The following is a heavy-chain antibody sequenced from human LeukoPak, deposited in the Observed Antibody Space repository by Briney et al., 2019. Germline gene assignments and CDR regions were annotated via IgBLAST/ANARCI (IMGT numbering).Heavy chain of an antibody. CDR1: GFTFSSYS. J-gene: IGHJ5*02. D-gene: IGHD3-9*01. CDR3: AREEVDYDILTGYYFNWFDP. CDR2: ISSSSSTI. Sequence: GRSLRLSCAASGFTFSSYSMNWVRQAPGKGLEWVSYISSSSSTIYYADSVKGRFTISRDNAKNSLYLQMNSLRAEDTAVYYCAREEVDYDILTGYYFNWFDPWGQGTLVTVSS. V-gene: IGHV3-48*01.